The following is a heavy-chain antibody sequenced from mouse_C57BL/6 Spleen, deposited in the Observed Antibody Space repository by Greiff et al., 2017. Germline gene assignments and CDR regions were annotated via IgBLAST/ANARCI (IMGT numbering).Heavy chain of an antibody. CDR1: GYTFTSYW. CDR3: ARGGYYGSSYYYAMDY. V-gene: IGHV1-52*01. D-gene: IGHD1-1*01. CDR2: IDPSDSET. J-gene: IGHJ4*01. Sequence: QVQLQQPGAELVRPGSSVKLSCKASGYTFTSYWMHWVKQRPIQGLEWIGNIDPSDSETHYNQKFKDKATLTVDKSSSTAYMQRSSPTSEDSAVYYCARGGYYGSSYYYAMDYWGQGTSVTVSS.